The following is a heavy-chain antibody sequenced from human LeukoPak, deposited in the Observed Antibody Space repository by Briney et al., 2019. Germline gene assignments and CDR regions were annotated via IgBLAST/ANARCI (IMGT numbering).Heavy chain of an antibody. J-gene: IGHJ4*02. CDR2: IYYSGTS. V-gene: IGHV4-39*01. CDR1: GGSISSYY. Sequence: SETLSLTCTVSGGSISSYYWGWIRQPPGKGLEWIGSIYYSGTSYYNPSLKSRVTISVDTSKNQFSLKLSSVTAADTAVYYCARQGPSIVGASRLDYWGQGTLVTVSS. CDR3: ARQGPSIVGASRLDY. D-gene: IGHD1-26*01.